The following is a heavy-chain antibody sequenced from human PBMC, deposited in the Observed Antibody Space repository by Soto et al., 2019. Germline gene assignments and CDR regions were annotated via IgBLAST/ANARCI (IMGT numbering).Heavy chain of an antibody. V-gene: IGHV1-69*13. J-gene: IGHJ5*02. D-gene: IGHD1-26*01. CDR3: ARDDPHSGSYSNWFDP. CDR1: GGTFSSYA. Sequence: ASVKVSCKASGGTFSSYAISWVRQAPGQGLEWMGGIIPIFGTANYAQKFQGRVTITADESTSTAYMELSSLRSEDTAVYYCARDDPHSGSYSNWFDPWSQGTLVTVSS. CDR2: IIPIFGTA.